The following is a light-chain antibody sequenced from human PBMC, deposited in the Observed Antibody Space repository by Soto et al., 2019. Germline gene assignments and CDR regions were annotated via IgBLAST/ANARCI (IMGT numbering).Light chain of an antibody. V-gene: IGLV1-40*01. CDR2: GNS. CDR3: RSYDSSLSGVV. CDR1: SSNIGAGYD. Sequence: QAVVTQPPSVSGAPGQRVTISCTGSSSNIGAGYDVHWYQQLPGTAPKLLIYGNSNRPSGVPDQFSGSKSGTSASLVITGRQAEDEADYYCRSYDSSLSGVVFGGGTKLTVL. J-gene: IGLJ2*01.